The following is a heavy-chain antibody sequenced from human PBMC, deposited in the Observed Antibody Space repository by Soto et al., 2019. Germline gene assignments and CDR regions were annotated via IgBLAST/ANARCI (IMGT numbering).Heavy chain of an antibody. J-gene: IGHJ4*02. V-gene: IGHV4-31*02. CDR3: ARDLGNYGEHYFDY. CDR1: GGSISSGGYY. D-gene: IGHD4-17*01. Sequence: LCGGSISSGGYYWSWIRQHPGKGLEWIGYIYYSGSTYYNPSLKSRVTISVDTSKNQFSLKLSSVTAADTAVYYCARDLGNYGEHYFDYWGQGTLVTVSS. CDR2: IYYSGST.